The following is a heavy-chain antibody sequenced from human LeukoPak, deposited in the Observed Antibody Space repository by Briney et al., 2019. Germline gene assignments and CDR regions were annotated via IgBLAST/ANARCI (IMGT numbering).Heavy chain of an antibody. V-gene: IGHV3-23*01. CDR3: AKVPDRYYYYGMDV. CDR2: ISGGGDTT. CDR1: GITFSNYA. J-gene: IGHJ6*02. Sequence: PGGSLRLSCAASGITFSNYAMSWVRQAPGKGLEWVSGISGGGDTTYNADSVKGRFTISRDNSKNTLYLQMNSLRAEDTAVYYCAKVPDRYYYYGMDVWGQGTTVTVSS.